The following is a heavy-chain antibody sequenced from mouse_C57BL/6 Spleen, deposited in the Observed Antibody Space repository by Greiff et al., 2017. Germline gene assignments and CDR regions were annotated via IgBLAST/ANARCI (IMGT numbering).Heavy chain of an antibody. D-gene: IGHD1-1*02. CDR3: ARMGSPFDY. J-gene: IGHJ2*01. V-gene: IGHV1-55*01. Sequence: QVQLQQPGAELVKPGASVKMSCKASGYTFTSYWITWVKQRPGQGLEWIGDIYPGSGSTNYTETFHSKATLTVDTSSSTAYMQLSSLTSEDSAVYYCARMGSPFDYWGQGTTLTVSS. CDR1: GYTFTSYW. CDR2: IYPGSGST.